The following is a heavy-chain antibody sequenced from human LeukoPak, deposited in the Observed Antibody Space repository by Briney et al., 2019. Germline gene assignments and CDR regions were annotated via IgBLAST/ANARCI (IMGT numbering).Heavy chain of an antibody. CDR3: ARHKVLGGITIDVFDL. Sequence: GESLKISCKGLQYTFSNYWITWVRQVPGEGLEWMGMIDPSDTYTKYSPSFQGHDTLSVDKSIDTAYLQWSGLKASDTAIYFCARHKVLGGITIDVFDLWGQGTLVTVSS. J-gene: IGHJ3*01. CDR2: IDPSDTYT. V-gene: IGHV5-10-1*01. D-gene: IGHD3-16*01. CDR1: QYTFSNYW.